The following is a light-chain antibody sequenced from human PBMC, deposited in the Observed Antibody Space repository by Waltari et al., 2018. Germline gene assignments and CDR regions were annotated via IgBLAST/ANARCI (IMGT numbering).Light chain of an antibody. CDR3: QQASSFPWT. Sequence: DIQMTQSPSSVSTSVGDRVTITGRASQSIRSWLAWYQQKPGKAPKLLIYTASTLQTGVPSRFSGSGSGTDFTLTISSLQPEDFATYYCQQASSFPWTFGQGTKVEV. CDR1: QSIRSW. CDR2: TAS. V-gene: IGKV1-12*01. J-gene: IGKJ1*01.